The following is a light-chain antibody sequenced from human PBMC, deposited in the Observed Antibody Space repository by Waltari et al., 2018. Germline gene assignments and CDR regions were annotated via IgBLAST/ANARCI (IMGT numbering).Light chain of an antibody. CDR1: NIAGQR. CDR2: DDS. V-gene: IGLV3-21*02. J-gene: IGLJ3*02. Sequence: SYVLTQPPSESVAPGQEATITCGGHNIAGQRVHWYQQHPGQAPLLVVYDDSDRASGIPERFSGSKSGDTATLTISRVEAGDEADYSCQVWDGGRVVFGGGTKLTVL. CDR3: QVWDGGRVV.